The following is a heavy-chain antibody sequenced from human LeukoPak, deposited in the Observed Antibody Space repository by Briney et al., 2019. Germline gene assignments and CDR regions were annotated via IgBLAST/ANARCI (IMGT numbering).Heavy chain of an antibody. CDR1: GGSISSSDYY. CDR2: IYHSGST. V-gene: IGHV4-39*01. D-gene: IGHD3-16*01. J-gene: IGHJ4*02. CDR3: ASYLRGSYFDY. Sequence: KPSETLSLTCIVSGGSISSSDYYWGWIRQPPGKGLEWIATIYHSGSTYYNPSLKSRVTISVDTFKNQFSLRLSSVTAADTAMYYCASYLRGSYFDYWGQGTLVTVSS.